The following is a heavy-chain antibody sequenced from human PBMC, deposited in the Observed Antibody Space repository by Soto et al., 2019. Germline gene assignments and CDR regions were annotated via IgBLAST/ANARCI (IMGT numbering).Heavy chain of an antibody. CDR3: ARGDDFGGLKHDWFDP. CDR2: LYYSGST. J-gene: IGHJ5*02. Sequence: QVQLQESGPGLVKPSETLSLTCTVSGGSISIYYWTWIRQPPGKGLEWIGNLYYSGSTNYNPSLKSRVTISVDTSKNQLSLKLTSVTAADTAVYYCARGDDFGGLKHDWFDPWGQGTLVTVSS. D-gene: IGHD3-10*01. CDR1: GGSISIYY. V-gene: IGHV4-59*01.